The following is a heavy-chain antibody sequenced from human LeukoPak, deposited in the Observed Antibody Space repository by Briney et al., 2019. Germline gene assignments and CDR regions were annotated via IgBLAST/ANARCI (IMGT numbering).Heavy chain of an antibody. D-gene: IGHD2-21*02. J-gene: IGHJ6*03. V-gene: IGHV4-31*03. CDR2: IYYSGST. CDR3: ARYCGGDCYPYYYYYMDV. CDR1: GGSISSGGYY. Sequence: SETLSLTCTVSGGSISSGGYYWSWIRQHPGKGLEWIGYIYYSGSTYYNPSFKSRVTTSVDTSKNQFSLKLSSVTAADTAVYYCARYCGGDCYPYYYYYMDVWGKGTTVTVSS.